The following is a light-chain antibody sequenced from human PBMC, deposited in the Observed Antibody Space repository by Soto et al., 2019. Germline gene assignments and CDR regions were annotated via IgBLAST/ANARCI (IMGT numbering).Light chain of an antibody. CDR1: QRVLVSSMNENC. CDR3: QQCYSPPWT. J-gene: IGKJ1*01. Sequence: DIVMTQSPASLAVSLGERAAIKCKSSQRVLVSSMNENCLGWYQQKPGQPPKLLIYWASTRASGVPDRFSGRGSGTDFTLTITHLQAEEVALYYCQQCYSPPWTFGQGTKVEIK. V-gene: IGKV4-1*01. CDR2: WAS.